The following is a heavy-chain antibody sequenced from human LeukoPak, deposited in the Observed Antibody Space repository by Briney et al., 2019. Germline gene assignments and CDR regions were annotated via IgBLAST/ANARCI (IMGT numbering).Heavy chain of an antibody. D-gene: IGHD5-12*01. V-gene: IGHV3-30*02. CDR3: AKGGSTRGYSGYDLGRYYFDY. J-gene: IGHJ4*02. CDR2: IRYDGSNK. CDR1: GFTFSSYG. Sequence: GGSLRLSCAASGFTFSSYGMHWVRQAPGKGLEWVAFIRYDGSNKYYADSVKGRFTISRDNSKNTLYLQMNSLRAEDTAVYYCAKGGSTRGYSGYDLGRYYFDYWGQGTLVTVSS.